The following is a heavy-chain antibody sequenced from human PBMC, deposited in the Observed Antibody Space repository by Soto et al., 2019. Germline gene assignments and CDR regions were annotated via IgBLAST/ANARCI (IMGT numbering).Heavy chain of an antibody. Sequence: QVQLVESGGGLVKPGGSLRLSCAASGFTFSDYDMTWIRQAAGKGLEWVSYISTSGNIKYYAESVEGRFTISRDNAKNSLYLQRNSLRADDTAVYFCARNGGSFYPWGQGTLVTVSS. CDR1: GFTFSDYD. D-gene: IGHD3-10*01. J-gene: IGHJ5*02. CDR2: ISTSGNIK. CDR3: ARNGGSFYP. V-gene: IGHV3-11*01.